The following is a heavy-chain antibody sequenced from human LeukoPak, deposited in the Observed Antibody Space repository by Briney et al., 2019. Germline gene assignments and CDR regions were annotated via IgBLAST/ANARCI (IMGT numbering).Heavy chain of an antibody. D-gene: IGHD4-17*01. CDR1: GFTFSSNW. J-gene: IGHJ4*02. V-gene: IGHV3-7*01. CDR2: IKQDGSDK. CDR3: ARDYD. Sequence: GGSLRLSCAASGFTFSSNWMSWVRQAPGKGLEWVANIKQDGSDKYYVDSVKGRFTISRDNAKNSLYLQMNSLRVEDTAVYCCARDYDWGQGTLVTVSS.